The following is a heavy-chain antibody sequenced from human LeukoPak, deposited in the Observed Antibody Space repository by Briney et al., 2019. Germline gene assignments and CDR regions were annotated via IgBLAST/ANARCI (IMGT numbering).Heavy chain of an antibody. Sequence: ASVKVSCKASGYTFTDYYMHWVRQAPGQGLEWMGWINPNSGGTNYAQKFQGRVTMTRDTSISTAFMELSRLRSDDTAVYYCATGSLAAVPRDYWGQGTLVTVSS. J-gene: IGHJ4*02. CDR3: ATGSLAAVPRDY. CDR1: GYTFTDYY. V-gene: IGHV1-2*02. D-gene: IGHD6-6*01. CDR2: INPNSGGT.